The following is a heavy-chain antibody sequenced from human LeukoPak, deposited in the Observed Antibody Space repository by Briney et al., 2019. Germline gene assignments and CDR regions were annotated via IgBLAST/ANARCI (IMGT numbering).Heavy chain of an antibody. CDR1: GGSISSSSYY. V-gene: IGHV4-39*07. J-gene: IGHJ4*02. D-gene: IGHD3-9*01. Sequence: SETLSLTCTVSGGSISSSSYYWGWIRQPRGKGLEWIGSIYYSGSTYYNPSLKSRVTISVDTSKNQFSLKLSSVTAADTAVYYCARAYDILTGYHFDYWGQGTLVTVSS. CDR3: ARAYDILTGYHFDY. CDR2: IYYSGST.